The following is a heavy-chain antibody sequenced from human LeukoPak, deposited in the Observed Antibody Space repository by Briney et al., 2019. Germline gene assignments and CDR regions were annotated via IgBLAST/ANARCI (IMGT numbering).Heavy chain of an antibody. V-gene: IGHV3-30*02. Sequence: GGSLRLSCAASGFTFSSYGMHWVRQAPGKGLEWVAFIRYDGSNKYYADSVKGRFTISRDNSKNTLYLQMNSLRAEDTAVYYCVFDSSGYYYFDYWGQGTLVTVSS. D-gene: IGHD3-22*01. J-gene: IGHJ4*02. CDR3: VFDSSGYYYFDY. CDR1: GFTFSSYG. CDR2: IRYDGSNK.